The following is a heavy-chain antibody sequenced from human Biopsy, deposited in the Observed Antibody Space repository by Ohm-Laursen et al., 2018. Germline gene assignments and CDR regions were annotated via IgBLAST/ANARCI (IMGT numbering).Heavy chain of an antibody. CDR1: GDTFSRSA. CDR2: IIPIVGIT. J-gene: IGHJ6*02. V-gene: IGHV1-69*10. D-gene: IGHD3-10*01. Sequence: VKVSCNASGDTFSRSAFFWVRQAPGQGLVYLGRIIPIVGITNHAQTFQGRITLTADKSTFMVYMELSRLRSDDTAIYYCARGGSGSGYYGMDVWGQGATVSVSS. CDR3: ARGGSGSGYYGMDV.